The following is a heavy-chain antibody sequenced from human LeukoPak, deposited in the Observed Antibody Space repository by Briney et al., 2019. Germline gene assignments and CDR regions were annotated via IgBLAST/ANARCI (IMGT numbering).Heavy chain of an antibody. CDR3: ARPGYCSGGSCHGSPYYFDY. J-gene: IGHJ4*02. V-gene: IGHV4-34*01. Sequence: PSETLSLTCAVYGGSFSGYYWSWIHQPPGKGLEWIGEINHSGSTNYNPSLKSRVTISVDTSKNQFSLKLSSVTAADTAVYYCARPGYCSGGSCHGSPYYFDYWGQGTLVTVSS. CDR1: GGSFSGYY. D-gene: IGHD2-15*01. CDR2: INHSGST.